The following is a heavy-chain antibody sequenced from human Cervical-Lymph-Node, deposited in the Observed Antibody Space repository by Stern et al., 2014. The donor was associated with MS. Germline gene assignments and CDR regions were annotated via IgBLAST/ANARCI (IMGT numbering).Heavy chain of an antibody. CDR1: GDTFTNFA. CDR3: ARGQSGYFYYYYGMAV. CDR2: ILPMFGTT. D-gene: IGHD3-22*01. Sequence: QVQLVQSGAEVMEPGSSVKVSCKASGDTFTNFAITLVRQPPGQGLEWVGRILPMFGTTDYAQKFQGRVTITADESASTTYMELISLRSEDTAVYYCARGQSGYFYYYYGMAVWGQGTTVTVSS. J-gene: IGHJ6*02. V-gene: IGHV1-69*01.